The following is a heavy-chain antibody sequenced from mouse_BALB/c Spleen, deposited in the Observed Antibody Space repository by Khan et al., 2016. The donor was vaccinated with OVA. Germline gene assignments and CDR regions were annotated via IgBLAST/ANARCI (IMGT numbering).Heavy chain of an antibody. Sequence: DLVKPGASVKLSCKASGYTFTSYWINWIKQRPGQGLEWIGRIGPGSSNAYYNDMFKGKATLTVDTSSNTAYIQLSSLSSEDSAVYCCARENYYGRGCYAMDYWGQGASVTVSA. D-gene: IGHD1-1*01. J-gene: IGHJ4*01. CDR3: ARENYYGRGCYAMDY. CDR2: IGPGSSNA. CDR1: GYTFTSYW. V-gene: IGHV1S41*01.